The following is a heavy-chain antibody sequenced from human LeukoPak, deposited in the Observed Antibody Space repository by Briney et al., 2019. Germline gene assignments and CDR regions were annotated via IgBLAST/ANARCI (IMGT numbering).Heavy chain of an antibody. CDR2: ISSSSSYI. Sequence: PGGSLRLSCAASGFTFSRCGMNWVRQAPGKGLEWVSSISSSSSYIYYADSVKGRFTISRDNAKNSLYLQMSSLRAEDMALYYCAKDIDSEMAYYFDYWGQGTLVTVSS. V-gene: IGHV3-21*04. CDR3: AKDIDSEMAYYFDY. CDR1: GFTFSRCG. J-gene: IGHJ4*02. D-gene: IGHD5-24*01.